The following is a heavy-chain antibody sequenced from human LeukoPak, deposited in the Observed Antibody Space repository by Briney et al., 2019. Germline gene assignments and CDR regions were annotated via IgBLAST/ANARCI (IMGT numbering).Heavy chain of an antibody. CDR2: IKQDGSEK. CDR1: GFTFSSYA. J-gene: IGHJ3*02. Sequence: GGSLRLSCAASGFTFSSYAMRWVRQAPGKGLEWVANIKQDGSEKYYVDSVKGRFTISRDNAKNSLYLQMNSLRAEDTAVYYCARRDIVVVNAIPYDAFDIWGQGTMVTVSS. V-gene: IGHV3-7*01. CDR3: ARRDIVVVNAIPYDAFDI. D-gene: IGHD2-21*01.